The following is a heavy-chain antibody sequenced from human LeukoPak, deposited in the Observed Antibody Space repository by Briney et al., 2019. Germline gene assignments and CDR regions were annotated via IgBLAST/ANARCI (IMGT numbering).Heavy chain of an antibody. CDR2: ISGSGGST. CDR3: AKALQEISGSYWNY. D-gene: IGHD1-26*01. Sequence: PGGSLRLSCAASGFTFSSYAMSWVRQAPGKGLEWVSAISGSGGSTYYADSVKGRFTISRDNSKNTLYLQMNSLRAEDTAVYYCAKALQEISGSYWNYWGQGTLVTVSS. J-gene: IGHJ4*02. V-gene: IGHV3-23*01. CDR1: GFTFSSYA.